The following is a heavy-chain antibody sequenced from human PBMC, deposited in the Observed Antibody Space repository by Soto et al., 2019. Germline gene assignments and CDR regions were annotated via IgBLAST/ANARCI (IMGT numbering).Heavy chain of an antibody. CDR1: GGSISSYY. Sequence: PSETLSLTCTVSGGSISSYYWSWIQQPPWKGLEWIGYIYYSGSTNYNPSPKSRVTISVDTSKNQFSLKLSSVTAADTAVYYCARRYGSAIDYWGQGTLVTVSS. J-gene: IGHJ4*02. V-gene: IGHV4-59*08. D-gene: IGHD1-26*01. CDR2: IYYSGST. CDR3: ARRYGSAIDY.